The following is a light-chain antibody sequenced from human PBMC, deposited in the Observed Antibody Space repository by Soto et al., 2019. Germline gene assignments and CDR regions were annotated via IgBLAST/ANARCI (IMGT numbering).Light chain of an antibody. J-gene: IGKJ2*01. CDR2: GAS. Sequence: LSPGESATLSCRASQSVSSSNLAWYQQKPGQAPRLLIYGASSRATGIPDRFSGSGSGTDFTLTISRLEPEDFAVYYCQQYGDSPFTFGQGTKVDIK. V-gene: IGKV3-20*01. CDR1: QSVSSSN. CDR3: QQYGDSPFT.